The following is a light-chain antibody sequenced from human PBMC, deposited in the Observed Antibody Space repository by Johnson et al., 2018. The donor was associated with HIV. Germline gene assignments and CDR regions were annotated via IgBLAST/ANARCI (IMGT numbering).Light chain of an antibody. J-gene: IGLJ1*01. Sequence: QSVLTQPPSVSAAPGQKVTISCSGSSSNIGNNYVSWYQQLPGTAPKLLIYENNKRPSGIPDRFSGSKSGTSATLCIPGLPTGDEADYYCGTWDSSLSAHYVFGTGTKVTVL. CDR3: GTWDSSLSAHYV. CDR2: ENN. V-gene: IGLV1-51*02. CDR1: SSNIGNNY.